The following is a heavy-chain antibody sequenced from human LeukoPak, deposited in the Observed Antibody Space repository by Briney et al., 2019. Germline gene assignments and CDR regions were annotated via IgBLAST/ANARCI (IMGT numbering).Heavy chain of an antibody. J-gene: IGHJ4*02. CDR1: GFTFSSYW. Sequence: GGSLRLSCAASGFTFSSYWMYWVRQAPGKGLVWVSRIDSDGSSTDYADSVKGRFTISRGNAKNTLYLQMNSLRAEDTAVYYCARSNANSFDSWGPGTLVTVSS. CDR2: IDSDGSST. V-gene: IGHV3-74*01. CDR3: ARSNANSFDS. D-gene: IGHD2-2*01.